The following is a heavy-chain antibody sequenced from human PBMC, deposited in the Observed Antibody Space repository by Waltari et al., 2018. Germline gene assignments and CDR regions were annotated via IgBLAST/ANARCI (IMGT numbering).Heavy chain of an antibody. J-gene: IGHJ4*02. CDR3: ARGGGTFSKPQYFDS. V-gene: IGHV7-4-1*02. Sequence: QVQLVQSGSEVKKPGASVKVSCKASGYIFTTYGIKWVRQAPGQGLEWMGWINTSTGNPMYVQGFTGRYVFSLDTSVRTAYLQISSLKAEDSGIYYCARGGGTFSKPQYFDSWGQGTRVTVSS. CDR2: INTSTGNP. D-gene: IGHD1-26*01. CDR1: GYIFTTYG.